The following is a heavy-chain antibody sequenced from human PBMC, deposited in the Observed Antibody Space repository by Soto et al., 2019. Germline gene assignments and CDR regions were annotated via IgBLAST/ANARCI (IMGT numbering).Heavy chain of an antibody. D-gene: IGHD3-16*01. CDR1: GGSVSSKSYY. Sequence: NPXEGLSLTCTVSGGSVSSKSYYWNWIRQPPGKGLEWIGSIYYSGATYYNPSLQSRVTISLDTSKIQFSLHLSSVTAADTAVYYCARHAAYHSVWGNSDGNDYWGQGTLVTVSS. J-gene: IGHJ4*02. CDR2: IYYSGAT. CDR3: ARHAAYHSVWGNSDGNDY. V-gene: IGHV4-39*01.